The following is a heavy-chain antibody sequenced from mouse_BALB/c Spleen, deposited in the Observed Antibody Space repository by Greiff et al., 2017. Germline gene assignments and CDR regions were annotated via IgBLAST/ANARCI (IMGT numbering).Heavy chain of an antibody. Sequence: QVQLQQPGAELVRPGASVKLSCKASGYTFTSYWINWVKQRPGQGLEWIGNIYPSDSYTNYNQKFKDKATLTVDKSSSTAYMQLSSPTSEDSAVYYCTRWTTEAMDDWGQGTSVTVSS. CDR1: GYTFTSYW. CDR3: TRWTTEAMDD. D-gene: IGHD2-12*01. V-gene: IGHV1-69*02. J-gene: IGHJ4*01. CDR2: IYPSDSYT.